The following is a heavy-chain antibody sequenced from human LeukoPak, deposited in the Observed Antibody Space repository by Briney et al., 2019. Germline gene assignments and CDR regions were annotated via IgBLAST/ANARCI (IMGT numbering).Heavy chain of an antibody. D-gene: IGHD6-6*01. V-gene: IGHV1-2*02. CDR3: ARVRSSSSWFDY. CDR2: INPNSGGT. Sequence: ASVKVSCKASGYTFTGYYMHWVRQAPGRGLEWMGWINPNSGGTNYAQKFQGRVTMTRDTPISTAYMELSRLRSDDTAVYYCARVRSSSSWFDYWGQGTLVTVSS. CDR1: GYTFTGYY. J-gene: IGHJ4*02.